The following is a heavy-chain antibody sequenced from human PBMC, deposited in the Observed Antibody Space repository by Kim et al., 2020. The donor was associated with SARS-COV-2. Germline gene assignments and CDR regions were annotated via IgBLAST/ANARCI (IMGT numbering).Heavy chain of an antibody. J-gene: IGHJ4*01. CDR2: MYYTGTTN. CDR3: VRDRGAGTEGFDF. D-gene: IGHD6-19*01. CDR1: GASMSSSTFY. Sequence: SETLSLICSVSGASMSSSTFYWGWIRQPPGKGLEWIGSMYYTGTTNYYNSSLKSRLTISLDTSRDQFSLKLISVTAADTAVYYCVRDRGAGTEGFDFWG. V-gene: IGHV4-39*07.